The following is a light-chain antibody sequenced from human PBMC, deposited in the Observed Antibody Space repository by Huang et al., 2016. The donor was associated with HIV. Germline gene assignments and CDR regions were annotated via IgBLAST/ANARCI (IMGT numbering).Light chain of an antibody. V-gene: IGKV3-11*01. Sequence: EIVLTQSPATLSLYPGERATLSCKASQSVSSSLAWYQQKPGQAPRLLIYDTANRATGIPARFSGSESGTDFTLTISSLEPEDFAVYYCQQRSNWPLFTFGPGTKVDIK. CDR2: DTA. J-gene: IGKJ3*01. CDR1: QSVSSS. CDR3: QQRSNWPLFT.